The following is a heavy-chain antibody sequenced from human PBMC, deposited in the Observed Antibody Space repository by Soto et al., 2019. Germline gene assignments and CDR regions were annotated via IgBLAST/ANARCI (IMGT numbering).Heavy chain of an antibody. CDR1: GFTFSSYG. Sequence: GGSLRLSCAASGFTFSSYGMHWVRQAPGKGLEWVAVISYDGSNKYYADSVKGRFTISRDNSKNTLYLQMNSLRAEDTAVYYCAKPMVKGYSSSWYWFDPWGQGTLVTVSS. CDR3: AKPMVKGYSSSWYWFDP. CDR2: ISYDGSNK. D-gene: IGHD6-13*01. V-gene: IGHV3-30*18. J-gene: IGHJ5*02.